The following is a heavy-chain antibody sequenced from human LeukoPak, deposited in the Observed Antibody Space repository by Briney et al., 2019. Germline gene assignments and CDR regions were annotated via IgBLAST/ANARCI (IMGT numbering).Heavy chain of an antibody. CDR1: GFTFSSYG. J-gene: IGHJ4*02. Sequence: PGGSLRLSCAASGFTFSSYGMHWVRQAPGKGLEWVAFIRYDGSNKYYADSVKGRFTISRDNSKNTLYLQMNSLRVDDTAVYFCVKGWGDYWGQGTLVTVSS. V-gene: IGHV3-30*02. CDR2: IRYDGSNK. CDR3: VKGWGDY. D-gene: IGHD7-27*01.